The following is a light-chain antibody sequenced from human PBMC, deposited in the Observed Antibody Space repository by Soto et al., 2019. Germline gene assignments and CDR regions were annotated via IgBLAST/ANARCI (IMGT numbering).Light chain of an antibody. CDR2: DVS. CDR3: PQYNTFWT. Sequence: DMQMTQFPSTLCASVGGRGTITCRASQTINNWLAWYQQKPGKAPKLLIYDVSTLGSGVPSRFSGSGSGTDFTLTISGLQPDDFGTYYCPQYNTFWTFGQGTQVEIK. J-gene: IGKJ1*01. CDR1: QTINNW. V-gene: IGKV1-5*01.